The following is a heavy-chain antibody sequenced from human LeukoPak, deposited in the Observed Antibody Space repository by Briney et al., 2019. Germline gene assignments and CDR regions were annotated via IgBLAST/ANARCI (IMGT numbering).Heavy chain of an antibody. CDR1: GGSVSSYY. J-gene: IGHJ6*03. D-gene: IGHD2-2*02. CDR3: ARDRVRYCSSTSCYRDYYYYYMDV. V-gene: IGHV4-4*07. Sequence: PSETLSLTCTVSGGSVSSYYWSWIRQPAGEGLEWIGRIYTSGSTNYNPSLKSRVTMSVDTSKNQFSLKLSSVTAADTAVYYCARDRVRYCSSTSCYRDYYYYYMDVWGKGTTVTVSS. CDR2: IYTSGST.